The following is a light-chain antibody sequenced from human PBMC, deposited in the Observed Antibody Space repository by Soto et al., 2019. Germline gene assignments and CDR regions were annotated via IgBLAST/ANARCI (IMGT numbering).Light chain of an antibody. CDR1: SSDAGGYSY. CDR3: SSYTSSSHVV. J-gene: IGLJ2*01. V-gene: IGLV2-14*01. Sequence: QSALTQPASVSGSPGQSITISCTGTSSDAGGYSYVSWYQQHPGEAPKLMIYDVTNRPSGVSNRFSGSKSGNTASLTISGLQAEDEADYYCSSYTSSSHVVFGGGTQLTVL. CDR2: DVT.